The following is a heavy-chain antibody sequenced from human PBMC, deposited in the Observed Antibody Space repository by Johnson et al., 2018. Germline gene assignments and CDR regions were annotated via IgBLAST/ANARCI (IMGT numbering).Heavy chain of an antibody. CDR1: GGSISSYY. CDR2: IYYSGST. D-gene: IGHD3-3*01. V-gene: IGHV4-59*01. J-gene: IGHJ3*02. CDR3: ARDCNYDFCNAFDI. Sequence: QVQLQESGPGLVKXSETXSLXCTVSGGSISSYYWSWIRQPPGKGLEWIGYIYYSGSTNYNPSLKSRVTISVDTSKNQFSLKLSSVTAADTAVYYCARDCNYDFCNAFDIWGQGTMVTVSS.